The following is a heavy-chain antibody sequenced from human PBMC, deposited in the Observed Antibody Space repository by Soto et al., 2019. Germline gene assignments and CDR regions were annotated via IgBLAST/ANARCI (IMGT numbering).Heavy chain of an antibody. Sequence: QVQLQESGPGLVKPSQTLSLTCTVSGGSISSGGYYWSWIRQHPGKGLEWIGYIYYSGSTYYNPSLKSRVPLSVDTSKNPFSLKLSSVTAAATAVYYCARSVGVAAAGPFDYWGQGTLVTVSS. CDR2: IYYSGST. D-gene: IGHD6-13*01. V-gene: IGHV4-31*03. J-gene: IGHJ4*02. CDR1: GGSISSGGYY. CDR3: ARSVGVAAAGPFDY.